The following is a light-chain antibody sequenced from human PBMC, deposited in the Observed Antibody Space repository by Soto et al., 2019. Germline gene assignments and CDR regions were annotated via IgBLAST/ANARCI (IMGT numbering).Light chain of an antibody. V-gene: IGKV3-11*01. Sequence: VLTQSPATLSLSPRDRATLSCGASQSFNNYLAWYQQQRGQAHRRLIFVASTRAPSIPPRVSGSESGTDFTLTISRLEPEAFAICCCQQRRNWPHTFGGGTRVDIK. J-gene: IGKJ4*01. CDR3: QQRRNWPHT. CDR2: VAS. CDR1: QSFNNY.